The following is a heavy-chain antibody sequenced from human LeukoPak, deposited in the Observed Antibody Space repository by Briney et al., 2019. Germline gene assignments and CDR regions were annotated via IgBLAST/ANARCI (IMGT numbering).Heavy chain of an antibody. CDR1: GGSISSHY. D-gene: IGHD2-15*01. CDR3: ARRSEFDNTHYHYFDY. J-gene: IGHJ4*02. V-gene: IGHV4-59*08. CDR2: IYYSGST. Sequence: SETLSLTCTVSGGSISSHYWSWIRHPPGKGLEWIGCIYYSGSTYYNPSLKSRVAIFVDTSKTQFSLILHSVAAADTAVYYCARRSEFDNTHYHYFDYWGQGALVTVSS.